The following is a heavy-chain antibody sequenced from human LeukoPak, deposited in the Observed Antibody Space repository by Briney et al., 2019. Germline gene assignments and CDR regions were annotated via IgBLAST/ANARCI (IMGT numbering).Heavy chain of an antibody. D-gene: IGHD4-17*01. CDR2: IKQDGSEK. J-gene: IGHJ5*02. CDR1: GFTFSSYW. Sequence: GGSLRLSCAASGFTFSSYWMSWVRQAPGKGLEWVANIKQDGSEKYYVDSVKGRFTISRDNAKNSLYLQMNSLRAEDTAVYYCARYYGDYSGNWFDPWGQGTLVTVSS. V-gene: IGHV3-7*01. CDR3: ARYYGDYSGNWFDP.